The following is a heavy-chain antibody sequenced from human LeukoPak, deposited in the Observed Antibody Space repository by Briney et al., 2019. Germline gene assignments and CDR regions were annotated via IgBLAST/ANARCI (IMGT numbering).Heavy chain of an antibody. Sequence: GGSLRRSCAASGFTFSSYAMSWVRQAPGKGLEWVSAISGSGGSTYYADSVKGRFTISRDNSKNTLYLQMNSLRAEDTAVYYCAKLGGATDYYYYGMDVWGQGTTVTVSS. CDR1: GFTFSSYA. J-gene: IGHJ6*02. CDR2: ISGSGGST. V-gene: IGHV3-23*01. CDR3: AKLGGATDYYYYGMDV. D-gene: IGHD5-12*01.